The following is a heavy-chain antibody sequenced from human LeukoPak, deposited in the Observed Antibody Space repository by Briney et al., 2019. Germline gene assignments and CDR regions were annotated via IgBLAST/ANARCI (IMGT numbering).Heavy chain of an antibody. CDR3: ASTPDILTGYYGDY. CDR1: GYTFTSYG. J-gene: IGHJ4*02. Sequence: GASVKVSCKASGYTFTSYGISWVRQAPGQGLEWMGWISAYNGNTNYAQKLQGRVTLTTDTSTSTAYMELRSLRSDDTAVYYCASTPDILTGYYGDYWGQGTLVTVSS. D-gene: IGHD3-9*01. V-gene: IGHV1-18*01. CDR2: ISAYNGNT.